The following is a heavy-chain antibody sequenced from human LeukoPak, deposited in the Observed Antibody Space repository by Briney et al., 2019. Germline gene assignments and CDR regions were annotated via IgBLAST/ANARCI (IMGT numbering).Heavy chain of an antibody. V-gene: IGHV3-11*01. CDR2: ISSSGSTI. J-gene: IGHJ4*02. Sequence: GGSLRLSCAASGFTFSDYHMSWIRQAPGKGLEWVSYISSSGSTIYYADSVKCRFTISRDNAKNSLYLQMNSLRAEDTAVYYCARGKHYYDSSGYPFDYWGQGTLVTVSS. CDR3: ARGKHYYDSSGYPFDY. D-gene: IGHD3-22*01. CDR1: GFTFSDYH.